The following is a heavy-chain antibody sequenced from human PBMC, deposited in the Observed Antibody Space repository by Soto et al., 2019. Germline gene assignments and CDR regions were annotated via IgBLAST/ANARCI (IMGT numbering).Heavy chain of an antibody. D-gene: IGHD2-21*01. Sequence: GGSLRLSCAASGCTFSSYAMSWVRQAPGKGLEWVSAISGSGGSTYYADSVKGRFTISRDNSKNTLYLQMNSLRAEDTAVYYCATSILWRRPNDYWGQGTLVTVSS. CDR1: GCTFSSYA. J-gene: IGHJ4*02. V-gene: IGHV3-23*01. CDR2: ISGSGGST. CDR3: ATSILWRRPNDY.